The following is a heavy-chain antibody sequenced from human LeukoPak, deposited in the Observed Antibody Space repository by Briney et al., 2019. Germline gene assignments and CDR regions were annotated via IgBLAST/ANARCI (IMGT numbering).Heavy chain of an antibody. D-gene: IGHD3-10*02. V-gene: IGHV4-59*01. Sequence: SQTLSLTCIVFADSMNNYYWTWIRHPPGKGLEWVGNMHTGGTTKFHPSLEGRVTMSIDTSNKQFSLRLRSVTAADTATYYCAKTGSLFGRFLDHWGPGALVIVSS. CDR1: ADSMNNYY. J-gene: IGHJ4*02. CDR2: MHTGGTT. CDR3: AKTGSLFGRFLDH.